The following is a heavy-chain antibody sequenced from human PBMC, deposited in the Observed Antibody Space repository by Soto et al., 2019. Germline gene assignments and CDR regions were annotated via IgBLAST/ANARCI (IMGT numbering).Heavy chain of an antibody. Sequence: QVQLQESGPGLVKPSQTLSLTCTVYGGSISNVXXXXXXXXXXXXKGLEWIGHIYDGGSLYSNPSLTSRVTISVDMSKNQCSLQLSSVTAADTAVYYCARGPSGDKVDYWGQGTLVTVSS. V-gene: IGHV4-30-4*01. CDR3: ARGPSGDKVDY. D-gene: IGHD7-27*01. CDR1: GGSISNVXXX. J-gene: IGHJ4*02. CDR2: IYDGGSL.